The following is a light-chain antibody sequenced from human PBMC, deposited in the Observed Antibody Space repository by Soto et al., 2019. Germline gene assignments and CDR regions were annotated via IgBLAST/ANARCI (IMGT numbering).Light chain of an antibody. V-gene: IGKV1-39*01. J-gene: IGKJ3*01. Sequence: DIQMTQSPSSLSASVGDRVTITCRASQSISSYLNWYQQKPGKAPKLLIYAASSLQSGVPSRFSGSGSETDFTLTISSLQPEDFAPYYCQQSYSTPPFTFGPGTKVDIK. CDR3: QQSYSTPPFT. CDR1: QSISSY. CDR2: AAS.